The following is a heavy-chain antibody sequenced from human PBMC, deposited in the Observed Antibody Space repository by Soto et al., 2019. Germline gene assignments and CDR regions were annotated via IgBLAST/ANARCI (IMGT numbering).Heavy chain of an antibody. Sequence: QVQLQESGPGLVKPSQTLSLTCTVSGGYIRGGDYYWSWIRQHPGKGLEWIGYIFYSGNSFYNPSLQSGVTRSVDTSKNQFSLQLSSVTAADTALYYCARLSSLYYNSDYGGYYFDYWGQGTLVSVSS. J-gene: IGHJ4*02. CDR1: GGYIRGGDYY. CDR2: IFYSGNS. CDR3: ARLSSLYYNSDYGGYYFDY. V-gene: IGHV4-31*03. D-gene: IGHD3-10*01.